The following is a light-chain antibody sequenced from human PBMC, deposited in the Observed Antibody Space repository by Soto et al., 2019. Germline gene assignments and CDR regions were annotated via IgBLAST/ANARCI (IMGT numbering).Light chain of an antibody. CDR2: EAS. CDR3: QQYNNWPPVT. V-gene: IGKV3-15*01. Sequence: EIVMTQSAATLSVSPGERATLSCRASQSVNNNLAWYQQKPGQAPRLLMHEASTRAIGVPARFRGSGSGTEFTLTISSLQSEDFAVYYCQQYNNWPPVTFGGGTKVDIK. CDR1: QSVNNN. J-gene: IGKJ4*01.